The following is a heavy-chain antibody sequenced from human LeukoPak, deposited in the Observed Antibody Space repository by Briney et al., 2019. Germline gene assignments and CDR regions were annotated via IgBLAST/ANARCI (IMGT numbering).Heavy chain of an antibody. J-gene: IGHJ4*02. CDR2: ISSSGSTI. D-gene: IGHD2-21*02. V-gene: IGHV3-11*01. CDR1: GFTFSDYY. Sequence: GSLRLSCAASGFTFSDYYMSWIRQAPWKGLEWVSYISSSGSTIYYADSVKGRFTISRDNAKNSLYLQMNSLRAEDTAVYYCARKYCGGDCYIDYWGQGTLVTVSS. CDR3: ARKYCGGDCYIDY.